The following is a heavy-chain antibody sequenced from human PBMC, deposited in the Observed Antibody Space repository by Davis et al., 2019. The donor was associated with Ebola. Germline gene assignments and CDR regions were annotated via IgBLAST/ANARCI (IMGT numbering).Heavy chain of an antibody. CDR1: GFTFSTYT. CDR3: ARDLEDIVLMVYAMDY. CDR2: ISISSAFI. D-gene: IGHD2-8*01. Sequence: GESLKISCAASGFTFSTYTMTWVRQAPGKGLEWVSSISISSAFIYYADSVKGRFTISRDNAKNSLYLQMNSLRAEDTAVYYCARDLEDIVLMVYAMDYWGQGTLVTVSS. J-gene: IGHJ4*02. V-gene: IGHV3-21*01.